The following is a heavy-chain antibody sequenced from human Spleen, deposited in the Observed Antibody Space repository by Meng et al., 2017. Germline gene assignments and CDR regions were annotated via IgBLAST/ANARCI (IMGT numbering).Heavy chain of an antibody. CDR1: EFTFSNYY. Sequence: GESLKISCAASEFTFSNYYMSWIRQAPGKGLEWVSYISNSGTPIYYADSVKGRFTISRDNGKNSLYLQMNSLRAEDTAVYYCARDQVPYYYDTSGFGMDVWGQGTTVTVSS. J-gene: IGHJ6*02. CDR2: ISNSGTPI. CDR3: ARDQVPYYYDTSGFGMDV. D-gene: IGHD3-22*01. V-gene: IGHV3-11*01.